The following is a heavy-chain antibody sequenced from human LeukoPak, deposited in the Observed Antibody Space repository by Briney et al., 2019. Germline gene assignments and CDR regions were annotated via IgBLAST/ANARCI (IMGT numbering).Heavy chain of an antibody. D-gene: IGHD1-1*01. Sequence: ASVKVSCKTSGYTFTSYYMHWVRQAPGQGLEWMGIINPTGGSTSYAQKFQGRATMTTDTSTSTVYMELSSLRSEDTAVYYCAQGHSNNWKEYFQHWGQGTLVTVSS. CDR1: GYTFTSYY. CDR2: INPTGGST. CDR3: AQGHSNNWKEYFQH. V-gene: IGHV1-46*01. J-gene: IGHJ1*01.